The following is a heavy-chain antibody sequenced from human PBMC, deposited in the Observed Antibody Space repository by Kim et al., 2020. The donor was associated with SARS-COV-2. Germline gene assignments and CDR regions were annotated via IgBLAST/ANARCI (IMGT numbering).Heavy chain of an antibody. Sequence: SETLSLTCTVSGYSISSGDYWGWIRQPPGKGLEWIGSIYHSGSTYYNPSLKSRVTISVDTSKNQFSLKLSSVTAADTAVYYCAREGAGPFDYWGQGTLVTVSS. V-gene: IGHV4-38-2*02. CDR2: IYHSGST. CDR1: GYSISSGDY. D-gene: IGHD6-19*01. J-gene: IGHJ4*02. CDR3: AREGAGPFDY.